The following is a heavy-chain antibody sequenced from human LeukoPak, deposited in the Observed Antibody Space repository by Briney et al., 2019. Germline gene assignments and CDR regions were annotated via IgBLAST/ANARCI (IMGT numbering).Heavy chain of an antibody. V-gene: IGHV3-30-3*01. CDR3: ARDEYYDFWSGYRNDAFDI. Sequence: GRSLRLSCAASGFTFSSYAMHWVRQAPGKGLEWVAVISYDGSNKYYADSVKGRFTISRDNSKNTLYLQMNSLRAEDTAVYYCARDEYYDFWSGYRNDAFDIWGQGTMVTVSS. D-gene: IGHD3-3*01. CDR1: GFTFSSYA. J-gene: IGHJ3*02. CDR2: ISYDGSNK.